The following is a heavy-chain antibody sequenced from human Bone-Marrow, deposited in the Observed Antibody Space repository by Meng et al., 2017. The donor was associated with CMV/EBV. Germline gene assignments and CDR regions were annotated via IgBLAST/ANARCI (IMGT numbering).Heavy chain of an antibody. CDR1: GFIFDSYW. Sequence: GESLKISCKVSGFIFDSYWIGWVRQMPGKGLEWMGIIHPGDSDTRYSPSFQGQVTISADKSISTAYLQWSSLKASDTAMYYCARGSYAAAYNWFDPWGQGTLVTVSS. V-gene: IGHV5-51*01. D-gene: IGHD6-13*01. CDR2: IHPGDSDT. J-gene: IGHJ5*02. CDR3: ARGSYAAAYNWFDP.